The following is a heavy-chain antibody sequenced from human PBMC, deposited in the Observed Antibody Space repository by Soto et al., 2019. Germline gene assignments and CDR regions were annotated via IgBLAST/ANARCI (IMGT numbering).Heavy chain of an antibody. CDR2: IIPILGIA. D-gene: IGHD5-12*01. J-gene: IGHJ3*02. Sequence: QVQLVQSGAEVKKPGSSVKVSCKASGGTFSSYTISWVRQAPGQGLEWMGRIIPILGIANYAQKFQGRVPITADKSTSTAYMELSSLRYADTAAYYCARGKSGYSGYDNAFDIWGQGTMVTVSS. CDR1: GGTFSSYT. V-gene: IGHV1-69*02. CDR3: ARGKSGYSGYDNAFDI.